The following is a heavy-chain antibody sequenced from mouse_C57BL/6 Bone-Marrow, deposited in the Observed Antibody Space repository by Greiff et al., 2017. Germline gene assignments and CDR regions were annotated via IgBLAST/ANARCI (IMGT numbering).Heavy chain of an antibody. Sequence: EVKLVESGGDLVKPGGSLKLSCAASGFTFSSYGMSWVRQTPDKRLEWVATISSGGSYTYYPDSVKGRFTISRDNAKNTLYLQMSSLKSEDTAMYCCARQRGGSFAYWGQGTLVTVSA. CDR1: GFTFSSYG. D-gene: IGHD1-1*02. CDR2: ISSGGSYT. CDR3: ARQRGGSFAY. V-gene: IGHV5-6*01. J-gene: IGHJ3*01.